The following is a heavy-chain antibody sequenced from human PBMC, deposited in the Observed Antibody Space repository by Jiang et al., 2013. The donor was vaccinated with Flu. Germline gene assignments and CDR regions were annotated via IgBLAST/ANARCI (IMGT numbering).Heavy chain of an antibody. CDR2: IYSGGST. Sequence: QLLESGGGLIQPGGSLRLSCAASGFTVSSNYMSWVRQAPGKGLEWVSVIYSGGSTYYADSVKGRFTISRDNSKNTLYLQMNSLRAEDTAVYYCARDQWDDSSGYSDDYWGQGTLVTVSS. D-gene: IGHD3-22*01. CDR1: GFTVSSNY. CDR3: ARDQWDDSSGYSDDY. V-gene: IGHV3-53*01. J-gene: IGHJ4*02.